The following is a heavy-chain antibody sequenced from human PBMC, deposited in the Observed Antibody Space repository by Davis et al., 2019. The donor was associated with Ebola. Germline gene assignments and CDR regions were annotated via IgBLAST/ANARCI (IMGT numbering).Heavy chain of an antibody. CDR3: ARDLGITMVRGVIHYYYYGMDV. Sequence: GESLKISCAASGFTFSSYSMNWVRQAPGKGLEWVSYISSSSSTIYYADSVKGRFTISRDNAKNSLYLQMNSLRAEDTAVHYCARDLGITMVRGVIHYYYYGMDVWGKGTTVTVSS. CDR2: ISSSSSTI. V-gene: IGHV3-48*04. J-gene: IGHJ6*04. CDR1: GFTFSSYS. D-gene: IGHD3-10*01.